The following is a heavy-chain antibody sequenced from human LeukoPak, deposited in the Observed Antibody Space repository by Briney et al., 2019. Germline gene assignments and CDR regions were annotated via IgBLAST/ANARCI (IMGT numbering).Heavy chain of an antibody. D-gene: IGHD2-15*01. CDR2: INPSGGST. Sequence: GASVKNSCKASGDTFTSYYMHWVRQAPGQELEWLGIINPSGGSTSYAQKFQGRVTMTRDTSTSTVYMELSSVRSEDMAVYYCARGLRYSHAFDIWGQGTMVTVSS. CDR1: GDTFTSYY. V-gene: IGHV1-46*01. J-gene: IGHJ3*02. CDR3: ARGLRYSHAFDI.